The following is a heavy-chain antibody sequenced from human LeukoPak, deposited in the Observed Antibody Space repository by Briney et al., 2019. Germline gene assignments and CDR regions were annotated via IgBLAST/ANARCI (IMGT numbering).Heavy chain of an antibody. Sequence: PGGSLRLSCAASGFTFSSYGMHWVRQAPGKGLEWVAVIWYDGSNKYYADSVKGRFTISRDNSKNTLYLQMNSLRAEDTAVYYCARDRLKYSSLYYFDYWGQGTLVTVSS. CDR1: GFTFSSYG. D-gene: IGHD6-6*01. J-gene: IGHJ4*02. CDR2: IWYDGSNK. V-gene: IGHV3-33*01. CDR3: ARDRLKYSSLYYFDY.